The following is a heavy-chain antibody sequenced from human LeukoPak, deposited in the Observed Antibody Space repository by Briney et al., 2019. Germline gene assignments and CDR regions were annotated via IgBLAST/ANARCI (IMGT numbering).Heavy chain of an antibody. D-gene: IGHD5-12*01. J-gene: IGHJ6*02. CDR2: VSHSGYT. CDR3: ASRSVLRGYSGYDYGDYYYYGMDV. V-gene: IGHV4/OR15-8*02. Sequence: PSETLSLTCDVSGDSVVNGDWWTWVRQPPGKGLEWIGEVSHSGYTNYNPSLESRVAISIDKSNNHFSLTLRSVSAADTAVYYCASRSVLRGYSGYDYGDYYYYGMDVWGQGTTVTVSS. CDR1: GDSVVNGDW.